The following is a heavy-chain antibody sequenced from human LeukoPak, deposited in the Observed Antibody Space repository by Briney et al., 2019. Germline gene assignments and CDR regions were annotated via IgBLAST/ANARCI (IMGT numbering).Heavy chain of an antibody. D-gene: IGHD1-26*01. V-gene: IGHV3-23*01. CDR3: AKNRGGSYYSGSDY. Sequence: GGSLRLSCAASGFTFSSYAMNWVRQAPGKGLEWVSAVRGSDAGTSYTDSVKGRFTISRDNSKNTLYLQMNSLRAEDTAVYYCAKNRGGSYYSGSDYWGQGTLVTVSS. CDR2: VRGSDAGT. CDR1: GFTFSSYA. J-gene: IGHJ4*02.